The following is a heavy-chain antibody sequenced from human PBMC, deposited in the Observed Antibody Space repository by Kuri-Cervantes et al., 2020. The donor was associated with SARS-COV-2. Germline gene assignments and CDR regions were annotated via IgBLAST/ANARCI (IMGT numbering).Heavy chain of an antibody. V-gene: IGHV4-59*01. Sequence: ESLKISCAVYGGSISSYYWSWIRQPPGKGLEWIGYIYYSGSTNYNPSLKSRVTISVDTSKNQFSLKLSSVTAADTAVYYCARVLSGPRSFDYWGQGTLVTVSS. J-gene: IGHJ4*02. D-gene: IGHD3-3*01. CDR1: GGSISSYY. CDR3: ARVLSGPRSFDY. CDR2: IYYSGST.